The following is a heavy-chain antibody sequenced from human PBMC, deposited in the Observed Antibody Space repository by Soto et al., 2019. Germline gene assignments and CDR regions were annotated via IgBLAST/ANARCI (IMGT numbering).Heavy chain of an antibody. CDR1: NGSITSADHY. CDR3: VASSYDILNGYAQIFYY. CDR2: IHYSGST. J-gene: IGHJ4*02. V-gene: IGHV4-31*02. D-gene: IGHD3-9*01. Sequence: QVQLQESGRTVVKPSQTLSLTCTVSNGSITSADHYWTWIRQHPGKGLEWIGYIHYSGSTSYNPSLKTRLAISVDTSKSQFSLRLTSVSAADTAMYYCVASSYDILNGYAQIFYYWAQGILVTVSS.